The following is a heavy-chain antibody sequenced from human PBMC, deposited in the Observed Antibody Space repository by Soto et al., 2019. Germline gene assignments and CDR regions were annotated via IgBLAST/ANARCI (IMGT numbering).Heavy chain of an antibody. CDR1: GYTFTSYG. CDR2: ISAHNGNT. D-gene: IGHD1-1*01. V-gene: IGHV1-18*01. Sequence: QVHLVQSGAEVKKPGASVKVSCKASGYTFTSYGITWVRQAPGQGLEWMGWISAHNGNTDYAQKLQGRVIVTRDTSTSTADRELRSLISADTAVYYCARGRYGDYWGQGALVTVSS. CDR3: ARGRYGDY. J-gene: IGHJ4*02.